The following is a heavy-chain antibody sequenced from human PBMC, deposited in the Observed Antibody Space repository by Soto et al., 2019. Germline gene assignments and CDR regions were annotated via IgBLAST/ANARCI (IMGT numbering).Heavy chain of an antibody. V-gene: IGHV3-30-3*01. J-gene: IGHJ4*02. CDR3: ASGEDRQAGTLDY. Sequence: GGSLRLSCAASGFTFSSYAMHWVRQAPGKGLEWVAVISYDGSNKYYADSVKGRFTISRDNSKNTLYLQMNSLRAEDTAGYYCASGEDRQAGTLDYWGQGTLVTVSS. CDR2: ISYDGSNK. CDR1: GFTFSSYA. D-gene: IGHD6-19*01.